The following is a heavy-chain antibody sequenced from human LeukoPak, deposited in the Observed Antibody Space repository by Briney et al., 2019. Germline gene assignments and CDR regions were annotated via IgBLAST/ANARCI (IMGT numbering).Heavy chain of an antibody. CDR3: ARGPAGYS. D-gene: IGHD1-1*01. CDR1: GFTVSSNH. V-gene: IGHV3-53*01. CDR2: IYSGGST. Sequence: GGSLRLSCAASGFTVSSNHMSWVRQAPGKGLEWVSVIYSGGSTDYADSVKGRFTISRDNLKNTLYLQMNSLRAEDTAVYYCARGPAGYSWGQGSLVTFSS. J-gene: IGHJ4*02.